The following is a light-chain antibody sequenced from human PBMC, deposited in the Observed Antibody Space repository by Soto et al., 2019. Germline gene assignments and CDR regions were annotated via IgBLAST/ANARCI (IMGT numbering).Light chain of an antibody. J-gene: IGLJ1*01. V-gene: IGLV2-11*01. CDR3: CSYAGSYTYV. CDR2: DVS. Sequence: QSALTQPRSVSGSPGQSVTISCTGTSSDVGGYNSVSWYQQHPGKAPKLMIYDVSKRPSGVPDRFSGSKSGNTASLTISGLQAEDEADYYCCSYAGSYTYVFGTETKVTVL. CDR1: SSDVGGYNS.